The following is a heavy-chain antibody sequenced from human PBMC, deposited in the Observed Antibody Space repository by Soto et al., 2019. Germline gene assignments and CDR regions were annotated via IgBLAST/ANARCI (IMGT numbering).Heavy chain of an antibody. Sequence: LRLSCAASGFTFSSYEMNWVRQAPGKGLEWVSYISSSGSTIYYADSVKGRFTISRDNAKNSLYLQMNSLRAEDTAVYYCARDRGWLVFDYWGQGTLVTVSS. J-gene: IGHJ4*02. CDR3: ARDRGWLVFDY. V-gene: IGHV3-48*03. CDR2: ISSSGSTI. D-gene: IGHD6-19*01. CDR1: GFTFSSYE.